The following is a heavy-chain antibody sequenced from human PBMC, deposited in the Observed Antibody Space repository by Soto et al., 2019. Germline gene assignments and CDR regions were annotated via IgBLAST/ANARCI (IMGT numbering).Heavy chain of an antibody. CDR1: GFTFSSYG. CDR2: IWYDGSNK. V-gene: IGHV3-33*01. Sequence: QVQLVESGGGVVQPGRSLRLSCAASGFTFSSYGMHWVRQAPGKGLEWVAVIWYDGSNKYYADSVKGRFTISRNNSKNTLYLQMNSLRAEDTAVYYCARSGGRLDYWGQGTLVTVSS. J-gene: IGHJ4*02. D-gene: IGHD3-10*01. CDR3: ARSGGRLDY.